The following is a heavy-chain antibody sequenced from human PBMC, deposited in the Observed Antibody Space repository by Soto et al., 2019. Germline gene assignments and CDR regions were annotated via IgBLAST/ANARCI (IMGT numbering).Heavy chain of an antibody. CDR3: ARGRYGDY. CDR2: ISAHNGNT. V-gene: IGHV1-18*01. D-gene: IGHD1-1*01. Sequence: QVHLVQSGAEVKKPGASVKVSCKGSGYAFTTYGITWVRQAPGQGLEWMGWISAHNGNTNYAQTRQGRVTVTRDTSTSTAYMELRSLRSDDTAVYYCARGRYGDYWGQGALVTVSS. CDR1: GYAFTTYG. J-gene: IGHJ4*02.